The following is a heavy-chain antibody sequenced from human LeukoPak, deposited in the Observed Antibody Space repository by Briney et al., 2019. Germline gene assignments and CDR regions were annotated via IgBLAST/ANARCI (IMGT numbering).Heavy chain of an antibody. CDR1: GFTFSSYW. V-gene: IGHV3-7*01. J-gene: IGHJ4*02. D-gene: IGHD2-2*01. CDR3: ARDPIGYCSSTSCSPR. Sequence: GGSLRLSCAASGFTFSSYWMSWVRQAPGKGLEWVANITQDGSENYYVDSVKGRFTISRDNAKNSLYLQMNSLRAEDTAVYYCARDPIGYCSSTSCSPRWGQGTLVTVSS. CDR2: ITQDGSEN.